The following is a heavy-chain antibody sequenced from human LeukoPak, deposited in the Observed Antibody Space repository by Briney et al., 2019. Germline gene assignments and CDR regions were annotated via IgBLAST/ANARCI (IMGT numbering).Heavy chain of an antibody. CDR2: FDPEDGET. D-gene: IGHD3-10*01. CDR1: GYTLTELS. J-gene: IGHJ5*02. V-gene: IGHV1-24*01. Sequence: ASVKVSCKVSGYTLTELSMHWVRQAPGKGLEWMGGFDPEDGETIYAQKFQGRVTMTEDTSTDTAYMELSSLRSEDTAVYYCAATPRGLRRGSDAPWGQGTLVTVSS. CDR3: AATPRGLRRGSDAP.